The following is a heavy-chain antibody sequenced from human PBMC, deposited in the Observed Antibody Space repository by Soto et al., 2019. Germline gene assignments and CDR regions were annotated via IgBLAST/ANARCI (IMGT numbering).Heavy chain of an antibody. CDR1: GGSFSGYY. D-gene: IGHD3-10*01. Sequence: PSETLSLTCAVYGGSFSGYYWSWIRQPPGKGLEWIGEINHSGSTNYNPSLKSRVTISVDTSKNQFSLKLSSVTAAATAVYYCARVSGLYYYGMDVWGEGTTVTVSS. J-gene: IGHJ6*04. CDR3: ARVSGLYYYGMDV. V-gene: IGHV4-34*01. CDR2: INHSGST.